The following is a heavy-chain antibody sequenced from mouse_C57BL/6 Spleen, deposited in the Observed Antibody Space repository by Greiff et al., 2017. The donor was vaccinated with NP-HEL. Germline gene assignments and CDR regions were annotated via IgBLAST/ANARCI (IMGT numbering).Heavy chain of an antibody. CDR1: GYTFTSYW. J-gene: IGHJ4*01. D-gene: IGHD3-1*01. Sequence: QVQLQQPGAELVMPGASVKLSCKASGYTFTSYWMHWVKQRPGQGLEWIGEIDPSDSYTNYNQKFKGKSTLTVDKSSSKAYMQLSSLTSEDHAVYYCARKGLGLSSYYYAMNYWGQGTSVTGSS. V-gene: IGHV1-69*01. CDR3: ARKGLGLSSYYYAMNY. CDR2: IDPSDSYT.